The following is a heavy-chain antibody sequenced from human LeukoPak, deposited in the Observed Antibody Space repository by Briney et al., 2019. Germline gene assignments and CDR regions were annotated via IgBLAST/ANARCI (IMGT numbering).Heavy chain of an antibody. CDR1: GFTFSSYA. V-gene: IGHV3-30-3*01. CDR3: ARDLGAIAAAVSDY. Sequence: GRSLRLSCAASGFTFSSYAMHWVRQAPGKGLEWVAVISSDGSNKYYADSVKGRFTISRDNSKNTLYLQMNSLRAEDTAVYYCARDLGAIAAAVSDYWGQGSPVTVSS. J-gene: IGHJ4*02. CDR2: ISSDGSNK. D-gene: IGHD6-13*01.